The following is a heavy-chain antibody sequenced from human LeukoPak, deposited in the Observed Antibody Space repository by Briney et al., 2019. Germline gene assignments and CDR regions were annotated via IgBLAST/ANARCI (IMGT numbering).Heavy chain of an antibody. CDR1: GFTVSSNY. V-gene: IGHV3-53*05. CDR2: LFSGGTT. CDR3: ARGGDGYNYAFDM. D-gene: IGHD5-24*01. Sequence: GGSLRLSCAASGFTVSSNYMSWVRQAPGKGLEWVSLLFSGGTTYYADSVKGRFTISRDNSKNTLYLQMNSLRAEDTVVYYCARGGDGYNYAFDMWGQGTMVTVSS. J-gene: IGHJ3*02.